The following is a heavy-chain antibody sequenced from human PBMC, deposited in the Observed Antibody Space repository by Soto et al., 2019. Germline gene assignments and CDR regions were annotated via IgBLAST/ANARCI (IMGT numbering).Heavy chain of an antibody. D-gene: IGHD3-3*01. V-gene: IGHV3-21*01. CDR1: GFTFSSYS. Sequence: EVQLVESGGGLVKPGGSLRLSCAASGFTFSSYSMNWVRQAPGKGLEWVSSISSSSSYIYYADSVKGRFTISRDNAKNSLYLQMNSLRAEDTAVYYCAREPHRDFWSGYYMPDAFDIWGQGTMVTVSS. CDR3: AREPHRDFWSGYYMPDAFDI. CDR2: ISSSSSYI. J-gene: IGHJ3*02.